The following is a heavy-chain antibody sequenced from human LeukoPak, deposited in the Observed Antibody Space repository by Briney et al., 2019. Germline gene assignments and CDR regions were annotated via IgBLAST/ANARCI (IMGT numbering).Heavy chain of an antibody. CDR3: ARAPYYFQSTGYYFDY. CDR1: GGSISSYY. J-gene: IGHJ4*02. CDR2: IHYTGIT. Sequence: SETLSLTCTVSGGSISSYYWSWIRQSPEKGLEWVGYIHYTGITYYNPSLMSRITISLDTSRNEFSLRLSSVTAADTAVYYCARAPYYFQSTGYYFDYWGQGTLVTVSS. V-gene: IGHV4-30-4*01. D-gene: IGHD3-22*01.